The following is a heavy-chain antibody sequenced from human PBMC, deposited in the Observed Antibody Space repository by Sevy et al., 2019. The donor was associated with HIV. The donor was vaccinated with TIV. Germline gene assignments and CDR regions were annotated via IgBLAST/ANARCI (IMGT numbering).Heavy chain of an antibody. CDR3: AKLYDYGDYVRYFDL. J-gene: IGHJ2*01. Sequence: GGSLRLSCAASGFTFSSYAMSWVRQAPGKGLEWVSAISGSGGSTYYADSVKGRFTISRDNSKNMLYLQMNSLRAEDTAVYYCAKLYDYGDYVRYFDLWGRGTLVTVSS. D-gene: IGHD4-17*01. V-gene: IGHV3-23*01. CDR1: GFTFSSYA. CDR2: ISGSGGST.